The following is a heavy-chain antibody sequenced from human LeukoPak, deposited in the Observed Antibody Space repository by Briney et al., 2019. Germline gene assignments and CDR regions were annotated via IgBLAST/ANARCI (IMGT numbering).Heavy chain of an antibody. CDR2: INHSGST. Sequence: KPSETLSLTCAVYGGSFNGYYWSWIRQPPGKGLEWIGEINHSGSTNYNPSLKSRVTISVDTSKNQFSLKLSSVTAADTAVYYCARGGNPTGDFLYYYYYYMDVWGKGTTVTVSS. V-gene: IGHV4-34*01. CDR1: GGSFNGYY. D-gene: IGHD7-27*01. J-gene: IGHJ6*03. CDR3: ARGGNPTGDFLYYYYYYMDV.